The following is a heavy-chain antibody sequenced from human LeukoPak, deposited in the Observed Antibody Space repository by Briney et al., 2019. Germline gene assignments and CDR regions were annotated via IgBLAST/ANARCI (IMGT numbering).Heavy chain of an antibody. V-gene: IGHV4-59*01. CDR3: AGHDSSGTYFQH. J-gene: IGHJ1*01. CDR2: IYYSGST. Sequence: SETLSLTCNVSGGSISNYYWSWIRQPPGKGLEWIGYIYYSGSTNYNPSLKSRVTMSVDTSKNQFSLKLSSVTAADTALYYCAGHDSSGTYFQHWGQGTLVTVSS. CDR1: GGSISNYY. D-gene: IGHD3-22*01.